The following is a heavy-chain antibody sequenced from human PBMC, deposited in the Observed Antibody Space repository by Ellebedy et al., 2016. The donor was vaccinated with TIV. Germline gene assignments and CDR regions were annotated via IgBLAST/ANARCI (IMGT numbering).Heavy chain of an antibody. D-gene: IGHD3-16*02. J-gene: IGHJ6*02. V-gene: IGHV1-8*01. CDR1: GYSFTNYD. CDR3: ARAPLSGVFYGMDV. Sequence: AASVKVSCKASGYSFTNYDINWVRQATGQGLEWMGWMNPNSGDTRSAQKFQGRVTMTRDTSTSTVYMELSSLSSEDTALYYCARAPLSGVFYGMDVWGQGTTVTVSS. CDR2: MNPNSGDT.